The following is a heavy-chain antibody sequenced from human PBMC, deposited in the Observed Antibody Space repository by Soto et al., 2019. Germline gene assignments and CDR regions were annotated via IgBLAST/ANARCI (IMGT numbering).Heavy chain of an antibody. Sequence: QVQLVQSGAEVKKPGSSVKVSCKASGGTFSSYAISWVRQAPGQGLEWMGGIIPIFGTANYAQKFQGRVTITVDESTSTAYMELSSLRSEDTAVYYCAAPGGCSSTSCYTSRGYYYYGMDVWGQGTTVTVSS. CDR3: AAPGGCSSTSCYTSRGYYYYGMDV. J-gene: IGHJ6*02. CDR1: GGTFSSYA. D-gene: IGHD2-2*02. CDR2: IIPIFGTA. V-gene: IGHV1-69*01.